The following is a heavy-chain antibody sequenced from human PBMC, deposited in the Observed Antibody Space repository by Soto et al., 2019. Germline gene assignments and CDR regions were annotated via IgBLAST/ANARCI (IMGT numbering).Heavy chain of an antibody. CDR1: GGSISSSNW. Sequence: QVQLQESGPGLVKPSGTLSLTCAVSGGSISSSNWWSWVRQPPGKGLEWIGEIYHGGSTYYNPSLKSLVPIAVDKPKHQSSLTVSSVTAADTAVYYCARANRSGWYVWGQGTMVAVSS. V-gene: IGHV4-4*02. D-gene: IGHD6-19*01. CDR3: ARANRSGWYV. CDR2: IYHGGST. J-gene: IGHJ3*01.